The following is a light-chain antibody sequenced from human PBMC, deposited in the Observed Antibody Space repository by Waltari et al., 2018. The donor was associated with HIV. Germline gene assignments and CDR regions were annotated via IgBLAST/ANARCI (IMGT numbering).Light chain of an antibody. CDR1: QGVGSY. V-gene: IGKV1-12*01. CDR2: GAS. Sequence: DIQMTQSPSFVSASVGARVTITCRASQGVGSYLAWFQQKPGKAPNLLIYGASTLQSGVPSRFSGSGSGTDFTLTINTLQPEDFATYYCQQANSLPYTFGQGTKLDIK. CDR3: QQANSLPYT. J-gene: IGKJ2*01.